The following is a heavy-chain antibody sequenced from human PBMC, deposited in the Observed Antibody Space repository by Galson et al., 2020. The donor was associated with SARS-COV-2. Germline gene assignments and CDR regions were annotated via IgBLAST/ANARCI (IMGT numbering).Heavy chain of an antibody. CDR3: ARSLSRAFDY. CDR2: IKEDGSEK. Sequence: GGSLRLSCAASGFTFSDSWMNWVRQAPGKGLEWVTNIKEDGSEKYYVDSVKGRFTISRDNAKNSLYLQMNSLRAEDTAVYYCARSLSRAFDYWGQGTLVTVSS. J-gene: IGHJ4*02. CDR1: GFTFSDSW. D-gene: IGHD2-2*01. V-gene: IGHV3-7*01.